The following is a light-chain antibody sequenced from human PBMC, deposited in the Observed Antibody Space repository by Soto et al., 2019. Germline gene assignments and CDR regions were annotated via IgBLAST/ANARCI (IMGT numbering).Light chain of an antibody. J-gene: IGLJ1*01. V-gene: IGLV2-23*01. Sequence: QSALTQPASVSGSPGQSITISCSGTSSDVGSSNLVSWYQQHPGKAPKLIIFEGDRRPSGVSGRFSGSKSGNMASLTISGLQAEDEADYYCCSFARSTTFYVFGTGTKLTVL. CDR2: EGD. CDR3: CSFARSTTFYV. CDR1: SSDVGSSNL.